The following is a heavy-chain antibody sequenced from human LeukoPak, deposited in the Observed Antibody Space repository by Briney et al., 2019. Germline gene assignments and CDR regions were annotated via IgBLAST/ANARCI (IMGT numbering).Heavy chain of an antibody. CDR1: GYSISSGYY. Sequence: SETLSLTCTVSGYSISSGYYWSWIRQPPGKGLEWIGYIYYSGSTNYNPSLKSRVTISVDTSKNQFSLKLSSVTAADTAVYYCARELYYDSSGYYSRFKAFDIWGQGTMVTVSS. CDR3: ARELYYDSSGYYSRFKAFDI. V-gene: IGHV4-61*01. J-gene: IGHJ3*02. D-gene: IGHD3-22*01. CDR2: IYYSGST.